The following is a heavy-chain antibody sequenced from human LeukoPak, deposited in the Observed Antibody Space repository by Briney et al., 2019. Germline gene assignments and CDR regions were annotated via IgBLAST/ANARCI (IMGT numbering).Heavy chain of an antibody. J-gene: IGHJ3*01. V-gene: IGHV3-23*01. CDR2: INYSGANA. D-gene: IGHD5-18*01. CDR1: GFTFSISA. Sequence: VGSLRLSCAVSGFTFSISAMTWVRQAPGKGLEWVSLINYSGANAYYADSVRGRFTISRDNSKNMLYLQMNSLRAEDTAIYYCARDIELSTWGQGTMVSV. CDR3: ARDIELST.